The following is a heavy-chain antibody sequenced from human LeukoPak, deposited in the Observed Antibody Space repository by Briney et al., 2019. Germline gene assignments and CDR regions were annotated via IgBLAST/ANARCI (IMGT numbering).Heavy chain of an antibody. V-gene: IGHV1-69*13. J-gene: IGHJ4*02. CDR3: ARAVLRDFRLDY. Sequence: SVKVSCKASGGTFSSYAISWVRQAPGQGLEGMGGIIPIFGTANYAQKFQGRVTITADESTSTAYMELSSLRSEDTAVYYCARAVLRDFRLDYWGQGTLVTVSS. CDR2: IIPIFGTA. CDR1: GGTFSSYA. D-gene: IGHD3-9*01.